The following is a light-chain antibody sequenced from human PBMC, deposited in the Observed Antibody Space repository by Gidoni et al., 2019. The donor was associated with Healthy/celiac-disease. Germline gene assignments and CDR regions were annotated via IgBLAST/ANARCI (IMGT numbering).Light chain of an antibody. V-gene: IGLV2-23*01. Sequence: QSALTQPASVSGSPGQSITISCTGTSSDVGSYNLVSWYQQHPGKAPKPLIYEGSKRPSGVSNRFSGSKSGNTASLTSSGLQAEDEADYYCCSYAGSSTWVFGGGTKLTVL. CDR2: EGS. CDR3: CSYAGSSTWV. J-gene: IGLJ3*02. CDR1: SSDVGSYNL.